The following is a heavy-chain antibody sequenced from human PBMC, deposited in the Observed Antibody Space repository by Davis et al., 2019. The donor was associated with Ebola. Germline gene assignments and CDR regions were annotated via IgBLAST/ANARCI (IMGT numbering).Heavy chain of an antibody. Sequence: SVKVSCKASGFTFLTSAVQWVRQARGQRLEYIGWIVVGSENTNYAEKFQERVTIIRDMSTATTFMEMSSLRSDDTAVYYCAAYSGTYHDAFDLWGQGTMVTVSS. CDR1: GFTFLTSA. J-gene: IGHJ3*01. CDR2: IVVGSENT. V-gene: IGHV1-58*01. CDR3: AAYSGTYHDAFDL. D-gene: IGHD1-26*01.